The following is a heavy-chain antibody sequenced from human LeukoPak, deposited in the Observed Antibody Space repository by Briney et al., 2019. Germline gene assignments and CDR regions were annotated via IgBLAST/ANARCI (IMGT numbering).Heavy chain of an antibody. CDR2: IWYDGSNK. D-gene: IGHD2-15*01. CDR3: AKSRSAVAATRESLDH. J-gene: IGHJ4*02. CDR1: GFTFSSYG. V-gene: IGHV3-33*06. Sequence: PGGSLRLSCAASGFTFSSYGKHWVRQAPGKGLEWVAVIWYDGSNKYYADSVKGRFTISRDNSKNTLYLQMNSLRAEDTAVYYCAKSRSAVAATRESLDHWGQGTLVTVSS.